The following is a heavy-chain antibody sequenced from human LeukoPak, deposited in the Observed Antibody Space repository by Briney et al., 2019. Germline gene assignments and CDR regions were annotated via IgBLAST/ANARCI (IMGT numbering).Heavy chain of an antibody. V-gene: IGHV3-30*02. CDR2: IRYDGSNK. J-gene: IGHJ4*02. Sequence: GGSLRLSCAASGFTFSSYGMHWVRQAPGKGPEWVAFIRYDGSNKYYADSVKGRFTISRDNSKNTLYLQMNSLRAEDTAVYYCAKDLIAAAGTGGFDYWGQGTLVTVSS. CDR1: GFTFSSYG. D-gene: IGHD6-13*01. CDR3: AKDLIAAAGTGGFDY.